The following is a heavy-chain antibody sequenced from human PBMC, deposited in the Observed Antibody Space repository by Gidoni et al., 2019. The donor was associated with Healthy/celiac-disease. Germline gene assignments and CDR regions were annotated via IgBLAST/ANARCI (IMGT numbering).Heavy chain of an antibody. Sequence: QVQLQELGPGLVTPSETLSLTCPVSGGPISSYYWSWIRQPPGKGLEWIGYIYYSGSTNYNPSLKRRVTISVDTSKNQFSLKLSSVTAADTAVYYCARDRGGSYRGGLDYWGQGTLVTVSS. CDR3: ARDRGGSYRGGLDY. CDR2: IYYSGST. CDR1: GGPISSYY. V-gene: IGHV4-59*01. D-gene: IGHD1-26*01. J-gene: IGHJ4*02.